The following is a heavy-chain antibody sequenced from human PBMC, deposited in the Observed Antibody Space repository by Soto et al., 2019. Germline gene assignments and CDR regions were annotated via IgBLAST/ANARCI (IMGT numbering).Heavy chain of an antibody. V-gene: IGHV4-31*02. CDR2: IDYIGRA. D-gene: IGHD3-16*01. CDR3: ARLARGSYLDY. Sequence: RIRQHPGKGLEWIGYIDYIGRAYYNPSLKSRVTTSVDTSKNHFSLRLSSVTAADTAVYYCARLARGSYLDYWGQGTLVTVSS. J-gene: IGHJ4*02.